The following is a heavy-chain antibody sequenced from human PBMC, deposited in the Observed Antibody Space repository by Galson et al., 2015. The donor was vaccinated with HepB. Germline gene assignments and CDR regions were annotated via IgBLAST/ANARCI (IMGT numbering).Heavy chain of an antibody. J-gene: IGHJ6*03. V-gene: IGHV1-18*04. Sequence: SVKVSCKASGYTFTSYSISWVRQAPGQGLEWMGWISAYNGNTNYAQKLQGRVTMTTDTSTSTAYMELRSLRSDDTAVYYCAREGYCSSTSCQDYYYYYYMDVWGKGTTVTVSS. CDR3: AREGYCSSTSCQDYYYYYYMDV. CDR2: ISAYNGNT. D-gene: IGHD2-2*01. CDR1: GYTFTSYS.